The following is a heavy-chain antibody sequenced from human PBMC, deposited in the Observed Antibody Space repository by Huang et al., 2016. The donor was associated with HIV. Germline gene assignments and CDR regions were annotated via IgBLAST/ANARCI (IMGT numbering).Heavy chain of an antibody. CDR1: GFIFINFG. V-gene: IGHV3-30*18. D-gene: IGHD2-15*01. CDR3: AKESRWFSDFDQ. J-gene: IGHJ5*02. CDR2: ISYDGRID. Sequence: QVQLVESGGGVVQPGTSLRLSCAASGFIFINFGMHWVRQAAGKGREGVAVISYDGRIDRDSDSVKGRFTISRDNDKNTLSLEMNRLRHDDTAVYYCAKESRWFSDFDQWGQGTLVTVSS.